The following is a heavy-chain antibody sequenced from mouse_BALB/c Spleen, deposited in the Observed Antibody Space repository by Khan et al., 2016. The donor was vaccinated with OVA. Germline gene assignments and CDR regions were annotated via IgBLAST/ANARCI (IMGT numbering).Heavy chain of an antibody. Sequence: QVQLKESGPGLVAPSQSLSITCTISGFSLTNYGVHWVRQPPGKGLEWLVVIWSDGSTTYNSALKSRLTISKDNPKSQVFLKMNSLQTDDTAMYFCARQPYYHYNIMDYGGQGTSVTVSS. V-gene: IGHV2-6-1*01. CDR3: ARQPYYHYNIMDY. D-gene: IGHD2-10*01. CDR1: GFSLTNYG. J-gene: IGHJ4*01. CDR2: IWSDGST.